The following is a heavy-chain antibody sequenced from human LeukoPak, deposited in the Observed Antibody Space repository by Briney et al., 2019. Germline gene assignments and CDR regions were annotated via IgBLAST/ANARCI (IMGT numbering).Heavy chain of an antibody. J-gene: IGHJ3*02. CDR3: AKGRFYGGNSGNADAFDI. D-gene: IGHD4-23*01. V-gene: IGHV3-7*03. Sequence: GGSLRLSCPASGFTFSSYWMSWVRQAPGKGLEWVANIKGDGNEKYYVDSVKGRFTISRDNSKNTLYLQMNSLRAEDTAIYYCAKGRFYGGNSGNADAFDIWGQGTMVTVSS. CDR1: GFTFSSYW. CDR2: IKGDGNEK.